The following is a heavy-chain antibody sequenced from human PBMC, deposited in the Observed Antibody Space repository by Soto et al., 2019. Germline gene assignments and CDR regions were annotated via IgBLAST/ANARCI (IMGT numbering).Heavy chain of an antibody. J-gene: IGHJ6*02. CDR1: GGSISSSNW. CDR3: ARVPQPGYSSGWYRRDG. CDR2: IYHSGST. V-gene: IGHV4-4*02. Sequence: QVQLQESGPGLVKPSGTLSLTCAVSGGSISSSNWWSWVRQHPGKGLEWIGEIYHSGSTNYNPSLKTRGTISVAKSKNHFSLKRSSVTAADTAVYYCARVPQPGYSSGWYRRDGWGQGTTVTVSS. D-gene: IGHD6-19*01.